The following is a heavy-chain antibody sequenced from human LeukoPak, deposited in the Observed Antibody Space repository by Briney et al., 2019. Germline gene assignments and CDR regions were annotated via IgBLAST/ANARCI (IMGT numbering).Heavy chain of an antibody. J-gene: IGHJ4*02. Sequence: QAGGSLRLSCAASGFTFSSYAMSWVRQAPGKGLEWVSAISGSGGSTYYADSVKGRFTISRDNSKNTLYLQMNSLRAEDTAVYYCAKEKQRLVSSPLFDFDYWGQGTLVTVSS. V-gene: IGHV3-23*01. CDR3: AKEKQRLVSSPLFDFDY. CDR2: ISGSGGST. CDR1: GFTFSSYA. D-gene: IGHD6-13*01.